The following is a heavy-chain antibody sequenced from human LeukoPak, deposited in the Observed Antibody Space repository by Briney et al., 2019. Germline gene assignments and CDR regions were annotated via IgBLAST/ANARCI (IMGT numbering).Heavy chain of an antibody. CDR3: ARGDAFSGDH. J-gene: IGHJ4*02. Sequence: GGSLRLSCAVSGFSFTNFWMSWVRQAPGRGLEWVANIHPEGNEKYHVGSVKCRFTISRDNTKNLLFLQMNGLRVEDTAVYYCARGDAFSGDHWGQGTLVTVSS. CDR1: GFSFTNFW. V-gene: IGHV3-7*04. CDR2: IHPEGNEK.